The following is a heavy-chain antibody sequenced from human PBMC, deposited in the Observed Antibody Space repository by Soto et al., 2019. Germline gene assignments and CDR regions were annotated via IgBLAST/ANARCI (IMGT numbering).Heavy chain of an antibody. CDR2: ISSSSSTI. CDR1: GFTFSTYS. CDR3: AKSVYNWNDGFFDY. V-gene: IGHV3-48*01. J-gene: IGHJ4*02. Sequence: PGGSLRLSCAASGFTFSTYSMNWVRQAPGKGLEWVSYISSSSSTIFYTDSVKGRFTISRDNSKNTLYLQMNSLRAEDTAVYYCAKSVYNWNDGFFDYWGQGTLVTVSS. D-gene: IGHD1-1*01.